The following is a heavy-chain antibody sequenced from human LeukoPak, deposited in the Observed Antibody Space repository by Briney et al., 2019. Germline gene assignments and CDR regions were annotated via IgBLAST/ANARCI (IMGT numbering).Heavy chain of an antibody. CDR1: GGSISSSSYY. J-gene: IGHJ4*02. CDR3: ARRPVLLWFGELSGYFDY. D-gene: IGHD3-10*01. V-gene: IGHV4-39*01. CDR2: IYYSGST. Sequence: PSETLYLTCTVSGGSISSSSYYWGWIRQPPGKGLEWIGSIYYSGSTYYNPSLKSRVTISVDTSKNQFSLKLSSVTAADTAVYYCARRPVLLWFGELSGYFDYWGQGTLVTVSS.